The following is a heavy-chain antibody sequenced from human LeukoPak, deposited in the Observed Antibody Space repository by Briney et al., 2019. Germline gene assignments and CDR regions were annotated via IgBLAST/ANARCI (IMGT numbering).Heavy chain of an antibody. CDR2: ISGSADAT. V-gene: IGHV3-23*01. Sequence: PGGSLRLSCAASGFTFGAYAMSWVRQPPGKGLEWVSGISGSADATWYADSVKGRFTISRDNSKNTVNVQMNSLRPEDTAVYYCAKCSGSSCYSSGAFDNWGQGTLVTVSS. CDR3: AKCSGSSCYSSGAFDN. J-gene: IGHJ4*02. CDR1: GFTFGAYA. D-gene: IGHD2-15*01.